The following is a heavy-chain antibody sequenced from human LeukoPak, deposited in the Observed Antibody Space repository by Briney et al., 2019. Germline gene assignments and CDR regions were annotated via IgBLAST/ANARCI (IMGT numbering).Heavy chain of an antibody. CDR2: IYSGGST. V-gene: IGHV3-53*01. D-gene: IGHD6-19*01. Sequence: PGGSLRLSCAASGFTVSSNYMSWVRQAPGKGLEWVSVIYSGGSTYYADSVKGQFTISRDNSKNTLYLQMNSLRAEDTAVYYCARIAVAGLSFDYWGQGTLVTVSS. J-gene: IGHJ4*02. CDR1: GFTVSSNY. CDR3: ARIAVAGLSFDY.